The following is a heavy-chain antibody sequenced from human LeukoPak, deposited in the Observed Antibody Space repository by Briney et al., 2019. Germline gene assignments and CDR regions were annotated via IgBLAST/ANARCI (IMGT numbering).Heavy chain of an antibody. CDR3: AKAQYSGNYWPFVY. Sequence: GRSLRLSYAASGFTFSSYGMHWVRQAPGKGLEWVAAISNDGSDKYYADSVKGRFTISRDNSKSTLYLQMNSLRADDTAVYYCAKAQYSGNYWPFVYWGQGTLVTVPS. V-gene: IGHV3-30*18. CDR2: ISNDGSDK. CDR1: GFTFSSYG. J-gene: IGHJ4*02. D-gene: IGHD1-26*01.